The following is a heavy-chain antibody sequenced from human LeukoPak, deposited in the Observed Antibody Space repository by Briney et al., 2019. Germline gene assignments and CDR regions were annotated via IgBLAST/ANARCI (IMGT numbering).Heavy chain of an antibody. Sequence: GGSLRLSCVASGLSFSDHWMQWVRQVPGKGLEWVSHIKSDGSITYADSVKGRFTISRDNAKNTLYLQMNSLRADDTAMYYCARVKGGRSAENDYWGQGTLVTVSS. CDR3: ARVKGGRSAENDY. J-gene: IGHJ4*02. V-gene: IGHV3-74*03. CDR2: IKSDGSIT. CDR1: GLSFSDHW. D-gene: IGHD3-16*01.